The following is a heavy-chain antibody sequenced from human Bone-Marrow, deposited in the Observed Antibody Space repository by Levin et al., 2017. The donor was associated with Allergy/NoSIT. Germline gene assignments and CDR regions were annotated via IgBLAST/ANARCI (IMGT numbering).Heavy chain of an antibody. D-gene: IGHD1-14*01. CDR3: ASQALTTGYFDY. CDR1: GGSISSGDYY. V-gene: IGHV4-30-4*01. CDR2: IYYSGST. Sequence: SETLSLTCTVSGGSISSGDYYWSWIRQPPGTGLEWIGYIYYSGSTYYNPSLKSRVTISVDTSKNQFSLKLSSVTAADTAVYYCASQALTTGYFDYWGQGTLVTVSS. J-gene: IGHJ4*02.